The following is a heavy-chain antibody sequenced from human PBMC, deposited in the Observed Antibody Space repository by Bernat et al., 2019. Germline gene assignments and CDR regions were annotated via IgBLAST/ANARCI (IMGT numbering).Heavy chain of an antibody. V-gene: IGHV3-23*01. CDR2: IGGRGGST. Sequence: EEQLLESGGGLVQPGGSLRLSCAASGFTFVHYAMPWVRQAPGKGLEWVSGIGGRGGSTYYTDAVKGRFTISRDNSKNTLYLQLNSLRAEDTAVYYCAKGLGGNGEFYYDMDIWGKGTTVTVSS. CDR1: GFTFVHYA. J-gene: IGHJ6*03. D-gene: IGHD3-10*01. CDR3: AKGLGGNGEFYYDMDI.